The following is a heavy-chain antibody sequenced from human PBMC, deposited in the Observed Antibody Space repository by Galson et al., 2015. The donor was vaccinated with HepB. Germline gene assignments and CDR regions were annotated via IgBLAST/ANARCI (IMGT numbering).Heavy chain of an antibody. CDR1: GFTFSSYE. D-gene: IGHD3-10*01. CDR2: ISSSGSTI. V-gene: IGHV3-48*03. CDR3: ARDLMVQGVIIVDYYYYGLDV. J-gene: IGHJ6*02. Sequence: SLRLSCAASGFTFSSYEMNWFRQAPGKGLEWVSYISSSGSTIYYADSVKGRFTISRDNAKNSLYLQMNSLRAEDTAVYYCARDLMVQGVIIVDYYYYGLDVWGQGTTVTVSS.